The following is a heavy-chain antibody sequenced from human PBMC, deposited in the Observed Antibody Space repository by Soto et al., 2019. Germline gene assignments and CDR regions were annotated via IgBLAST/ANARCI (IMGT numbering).Heavy chain of an antibody. CDR1: GGTFSTYT. Sequence: QVQLVQSGAEVKKPGSSVKVSCKASGGTFSTYTISWVRQAPGQGLEWMGRIIPILGIANYAQKFQGRVTITADKSTSTDYMELSSLRSEDTAVYYCASRSTVVVAATEAFDYWGQGTLVTVSS. CDR3: ASRSTVVVAATEAFDY. D-gene: IGHD2-15*01. CDR2: IIPILGIA. J-gene: IGHJ4*02. V-gene: IGHV1-69*02.